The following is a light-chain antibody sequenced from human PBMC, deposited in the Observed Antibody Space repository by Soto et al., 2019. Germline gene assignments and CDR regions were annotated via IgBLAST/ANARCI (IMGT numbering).Light chain of an antibody. CDR3: FSYTGTNDWV. J-gene: IGLJ3*02. CDR2: EVD. Sequence: QSVLTQPPSASGSPGQSVTISCTGSSSDVGGYNYVSWYQQQPGKAPKLMIYEVDKRPSGVPDRFSGSKSGNTASLTVSGLQAEDEADYYCFSYTGTNDWVFGGGTQLTVL. V-gene: IGLV2-8*01. CDR1: SSDVGGYNY.